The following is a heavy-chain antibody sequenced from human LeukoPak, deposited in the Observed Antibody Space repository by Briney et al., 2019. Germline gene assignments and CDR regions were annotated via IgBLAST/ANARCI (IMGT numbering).Heavy chain of an antibody. CDR2: IDRSGSTM. CDR3: ARESIVVVVAATPYLDY. CDR1: GFTFSSYE. V-gene: IGHV3-48*03. J-gene: IGHJ4*02. Sequence: GGSLRLSCVASGFTFSSYEMNWVRQAPGKGLEWVSFIDRSGSTMYYADSVKGRFTISRDNSKNTLYLQMNSLRAEDTAVYYCARESIVVVVAATPYLDYWGQGTLVTVSS. D-gene: IGHD2-15*01.